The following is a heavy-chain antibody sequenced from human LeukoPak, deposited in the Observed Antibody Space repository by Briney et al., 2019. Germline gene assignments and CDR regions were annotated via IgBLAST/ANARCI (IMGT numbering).Heavy chain of an antibody. CDR2: IKQDGSEK. CDR3: ARDYGTNVVVVAATRDDACDI. V-gene: IGHV3-7*01. J-gene: IGHJ3*02. D-gene: IGHD2-15*01. CDR1: GFTFSSYW. Sequence: GGSLRLSCAASGFTFSSYWMSWVRQAPGKGLEWVANIKQDGSEKYYVDSVKGRFTISRDNAKNSLYLQMNSLRAEDTAVYYCARDYGTNVVVVAATRDDACDIWGQGTMVTVPS.